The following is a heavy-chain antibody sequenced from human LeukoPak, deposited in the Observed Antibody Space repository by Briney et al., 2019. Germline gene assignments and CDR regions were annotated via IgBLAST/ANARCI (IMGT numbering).Heavy chain of an antibody. CDR3: ARGPEYDFWSGYPDY. D-gene: IGHD3-3*01. J-gene: IGHJ4*02. CDR1: GFTFKNFD. Sequence: GGSLRLSCAASGFTFKNFDMSWVRQAPGKGLEWVSTISSNGGTTFYADSVKGRFTISRDNSRNTVYLHMNSLRAEDTAVYYCARGPEYDFWSGYPDYWGQGTLVTVSS. CDR2: ISSNGGTT. V-gene: IGHV3-23*01.